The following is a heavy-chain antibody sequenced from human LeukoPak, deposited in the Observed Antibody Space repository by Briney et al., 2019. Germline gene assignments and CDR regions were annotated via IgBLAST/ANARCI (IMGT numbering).Heavy chain of an antibody. CDR1: GGSISSSGYY. CDR3: ARGALEVVVVAAIMWFDP. J-gene: IGHJ5*02. D-gene: IGHD2-15*01. Sequence: SETLSLTCTVSGGSISSSGYYWGWIRQPPGKGLEWIGTIYFSGSTYYNPSLKSRVTISVDTSKNQFSLKMNSVTAADTAVYFCARGALEVVVVAAIMWFDPWGQGTLVTVSS. V-gene: IGHV4-39*07. CDR2: IYFSGST.